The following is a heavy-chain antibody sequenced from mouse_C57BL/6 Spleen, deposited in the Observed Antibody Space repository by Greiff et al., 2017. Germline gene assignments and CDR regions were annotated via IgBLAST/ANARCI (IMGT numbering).Heavy chain of an antibody. Sequence: QVQLQQSGAELVRPGASVTLSCKASGYTFTDYEMHWVKQTPVHGLEWIGAIDPETGGTAYNQKFKGKAILTADKSSSTAYMELRSLTSEDSAVYYCTRGTTVVVDLDYWGQGTTLTVSS. D-gene: IGHD1-1*01. CDR3: TRGTTVVVDLDY. CDR1: GYTFTDYE. V-gene: IGHV1-15*01. J-gene: IGHJ2*01. CDR2: IDPETGGT.